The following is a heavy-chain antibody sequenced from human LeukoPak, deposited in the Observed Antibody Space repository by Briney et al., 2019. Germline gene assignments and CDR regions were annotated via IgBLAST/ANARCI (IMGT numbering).Heavy chain of an antibody. CDR3: ARGSSWYPFDY. V-gene: IGHV4-39*06. J-gene: IGHJ4*02. CDR1: GGSISSSSYY. D-gene: IGHD6-13*01. CDR2: IYYSGRT. Sequence: SETLSLTCTVSGGSISSSSYYWGWIRQPPGKGLEWIGSIYYSGRTYYNPSLKSRVTISVDTSKNQFPLKLSSVTAADTAVYYCARGSSWYPFDYWGQGTLVTVSS.